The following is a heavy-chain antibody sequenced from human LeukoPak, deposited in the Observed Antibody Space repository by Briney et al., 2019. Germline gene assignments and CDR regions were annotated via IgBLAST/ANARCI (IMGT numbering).Heavy chain of an antibody. D-gene: IGHD3-22*01. CDR1: GFTFSSYA. J-gene: IGHJ4*02. CDR3: ARDMNYYDSSGYYSLDY. Sequence: GGSLRLSCAASGFTFSSYAMHWVRQAPGKGLEWVAVISYDGSNKYYADSVKGRFTISRDNSKNTLYLQMNSLRAEDTAVYYCARDMNYYDSSGYYSLDYWGQGTLVTVSS. CDR2: ISYDGSNK. V-gene: IGHV3-30-3*01.